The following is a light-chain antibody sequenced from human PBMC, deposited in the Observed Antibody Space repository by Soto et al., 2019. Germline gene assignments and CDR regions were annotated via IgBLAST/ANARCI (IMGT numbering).Light chain of an antibody. CDR2: EVT. Sequence: QSALTQPPSASGSPGQSVTISCTGTSSDVGGYDYVSWYQRRPGKAPKLMIYEVTRRPSGVPDRFSGSKSGNVASLTVSGLQAEDEAEYYCSSYAGRYISVFGGGTKLTVL. CDR3: SSYAGRYISV. V-gene: IGLV2-8*01. CDR1: SSDVGGYDY. J-gene: IGLJ3*02.